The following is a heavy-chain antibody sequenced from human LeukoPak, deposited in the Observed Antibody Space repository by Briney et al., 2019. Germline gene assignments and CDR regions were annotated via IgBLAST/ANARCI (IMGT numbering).Heavy chain of an antibody. V-gene: IGHV3-11*01. CDR2: ISSSGSTI. CDR1: GFTFSDYY. CDR3: ASYLPSPRRVHFDY. Sequence: GGSLRLSCAASGFTFSDYYMSWIRQAPGKGLEWVSYISSSGSTIYYADSVKGRFTISRDNAKNPLYLHMNSLRAEDTAVYYCASYLPSPRRVHFDYWGQGAPLTVSS. J-gene: IGHJ4*02. D-gene: IGHD5/OR15-5a*01.